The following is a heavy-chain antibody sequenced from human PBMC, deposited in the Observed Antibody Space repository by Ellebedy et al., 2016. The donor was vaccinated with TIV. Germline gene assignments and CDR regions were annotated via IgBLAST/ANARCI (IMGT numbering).Heavy chain of an antibody. CDR2: ISYSGST. CDR3: ARVVWQLPVSYAFDI. CDR1: GASISSYY. J-gene: IGHJ3*02. V-gene: IGHV4-59*01. D-gene: IGHD2-15*01. Sequence: MPSETLSLTCTVSGASISSYYWSWIRQPPGKGLEWIGYISYSGSTNYNPSLKSRVTISVDTSKNQFSLKLSSVTAADTAVYYCARVVWQLPVSYAFDIWGQGTMVTVSS.